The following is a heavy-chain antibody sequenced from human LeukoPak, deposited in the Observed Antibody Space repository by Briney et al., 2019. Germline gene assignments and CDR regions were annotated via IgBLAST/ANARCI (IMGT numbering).Heavy chain of an antibody. Sequence: ASVKVSCKASGYTFTSYDINWVRQATGQGLEWMVWMNPNSGNTGYAQKFQGRVTMTTNTSISTAYKELSSLRSEDTAVYYCAREPGIAAAGRGVGWFDPWGQGTLVTVSS. J-gene: IGHJ5*02. V-gene: IGHV1-8*01. D-gene: IGHD6-13*01. CDR1: GYTFTSYD. CDR2: MNPNSGNT. CDR3: AREPGIAAAGRGVGWFDP.